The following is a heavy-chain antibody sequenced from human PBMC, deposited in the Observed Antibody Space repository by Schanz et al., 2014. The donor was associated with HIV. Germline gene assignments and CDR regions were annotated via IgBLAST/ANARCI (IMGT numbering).Heavy chain of an antibody. J-gene: IGHJ6*02. CDR1: GFTFSSYD. Sequence: EVHLVESGGGVVEPGRSLRLSCVASGFTFSSYDMHWFRQGRGKGLEWVSTIYTTGDTYYQASVEGRFTISRDNAKNSLSLQMNSLRAEDTAVYYCARPDYDFWVDVWGQGTTVTVSS. D-gene: IGHD3-3*01. CDR3: ARPDYDFWVDV. CDR2: IYTTGDT. V-gene: IGHV3-13*01.